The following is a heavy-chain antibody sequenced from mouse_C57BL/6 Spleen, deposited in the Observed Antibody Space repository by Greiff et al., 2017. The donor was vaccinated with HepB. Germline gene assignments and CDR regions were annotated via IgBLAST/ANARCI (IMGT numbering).Heavy chain of an antibody. D-gene: IGHD2-2*01. CDR2: ISYSGST. J-gene: IGHJ1*03. Sequence: EVQLQESGPGMVKPSQSLSLTCTVTGYSITSGYDWHWIRHFPGNKLEWMGYISYSGSTNYNPSLKSRISITHDTSKNHFFLKLNSVTTEDTATYYCARDHGYDWYFDVWGTGTTVTVSS. CDR1: GYSITSGYD. CDR3: ARDHGYDWYFDV. V-gene: IGHV3-1*01.